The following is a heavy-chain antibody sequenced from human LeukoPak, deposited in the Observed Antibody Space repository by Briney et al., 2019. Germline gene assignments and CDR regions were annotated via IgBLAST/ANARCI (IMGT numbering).Heavy chain of an antibody. CDR1: GGSISSYY. J-gene: IGHJ3*02. CDR2: IYYSGST. V-gene: IGHV4-59*12. Sequence: SETLSLTCTVSGGSISSYYWSWIRQPPGKGLEWIGYIYYSGSTNYNPSLKSRVTISVDTSKNQFSLKLSSVTAADTAVYYCARTTVTDAFDIWGQGTMVTVSS. CDR3: ARTTVTDAFDI. D-gene: IGHD4-17*01.